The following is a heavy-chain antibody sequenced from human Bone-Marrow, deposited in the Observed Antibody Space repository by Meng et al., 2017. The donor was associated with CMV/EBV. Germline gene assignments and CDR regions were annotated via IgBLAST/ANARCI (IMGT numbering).Heavy chain of an antibody. CDR3: ARDPLAAPGNGY. V-gene: IGHV1-2*02. D-gene: IGHD6-13*01. CDR2: INPNSGDT. CDR1: GYNLNGYY. J-gene: IGHJ4*02. Sequence: QVQLVQSGVEGKKSGASVKVPCKASGYNLNGYYIHWVRQAPGQGLEWMGWINPNSGDTHYAQKFQGRVTMTRETSISTAYMELSRLRFDDTAVYFCARDPLAAPGNGYWGQGTLVTVSS.